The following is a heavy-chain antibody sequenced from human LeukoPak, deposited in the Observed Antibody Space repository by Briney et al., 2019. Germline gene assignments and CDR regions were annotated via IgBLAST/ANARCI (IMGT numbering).Heavy chain of an antibody. D-gene: IGHD4-17*01. CDR2: INPNSGGT. CDR1: GYSFTGYY. CDR3: ARGDYGDYWAPRGALNY. J-gene: IGHJ4*02. V-gene: IGHV1-2*02. Sequence: GASVKVSCKASGYSFTGYYMHWVRQAPGQGLEWMGWINPNSGGTNYAQKFQGRVTMTRDTSISTAYMELSRLRSDDTAVYYCARGDYGDYWAPRGALNYWGQGTLVTVSS.